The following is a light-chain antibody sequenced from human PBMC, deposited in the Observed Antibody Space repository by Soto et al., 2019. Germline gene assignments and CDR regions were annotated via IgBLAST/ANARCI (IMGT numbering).Light chain of an antibody. Sequence: EIVLTQSPATLSLSPGERATLSCRASQSVKNYLAWYQQKPGQAPRILIYDASNRATGIPARFSGSGSGTDFTLTISSLEPEDSAVYYCQQRSNWPPVTFGGGTKVEIK. CDR2: DAS. J-gene: IGKJ4*01. V-gene: IGKV3-11*01. CDR3: QQRSNWPPVT. CDR1: QSVKNY.